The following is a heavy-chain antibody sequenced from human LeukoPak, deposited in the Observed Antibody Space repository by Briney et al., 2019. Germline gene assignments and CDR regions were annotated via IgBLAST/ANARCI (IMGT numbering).Heavy chain of an antibody. V-gene: IGHV4-4*02. Sequence: KTSETLSLTCTVSGASSISSGYWWSWVRQPPGKGLEWIGEIHHSGNTNFNPSLKSRATISVDKSKNQFSLKMSSVTAADTAVYFCARNGHYSADYWGRGILVTVSP. D-gene: IGHD4-17*01. J-gene: IGHJ4*02. CDR2: IHHSGNT. CDR1: GASSISSGYW. CDR3: ARNGHYSADY.